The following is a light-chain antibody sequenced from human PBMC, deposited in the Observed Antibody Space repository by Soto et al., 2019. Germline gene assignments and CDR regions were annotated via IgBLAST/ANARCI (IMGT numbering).Light chain of an antibody. CDR3: SSYTGSSPRV. Sequence: QSDLTQPASVSGSPGQSITISCTGTSSDVGGYNYVSWYQQHPGKAPKLMIYDVSNRPSGVSNRFSGSKSGNTASLTISGLQAEDEAGYYCSSYTGSSPRVFGTGNKGTLL. CDR2: DVS. CDR1: SSDVGGYNY. J-gene: IGLJ1*01. V-gene: IGLV2-14*01.